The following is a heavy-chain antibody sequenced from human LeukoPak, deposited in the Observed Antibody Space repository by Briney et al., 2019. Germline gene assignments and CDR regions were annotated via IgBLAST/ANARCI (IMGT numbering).Heavy chain of an antibody. CDR2: IFYSGST. J-gene: IGHJ4*02. Sequence: WVRQAPGKGLEWIGSIFYSGSTYYNPPLRSRVTVSVDTSKNQFSLKLSSVTAADTAVYYCARRHSGYDYLDYWGQGTLVTVSS. V-gene: IGHV4-39*01. D-gene: IGHD5-12*01. CDR3: ARRHSGYDYLDY.